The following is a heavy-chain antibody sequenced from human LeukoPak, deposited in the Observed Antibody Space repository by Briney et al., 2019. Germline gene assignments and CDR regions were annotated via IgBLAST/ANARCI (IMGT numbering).Heavy chain of an antibody. D-gene: IGHD1-7*01. CDR1: GYTFTGSF. J-gene: IGHJ4*02. Sequence: ASDKVSCKASGYTFTGSFMHWVRQAPGQGLEWMGWINPDTGGTNYAQNFQGRVTMTRDTSIRTAYMELGRLTSDDTAVYYCARDPMSGTKRIDYWGQGALVTVSS. V-gene: IGHV1-2*02. CDR3: ARDPMSGTKRIDY. CDR2: INPDTGGT.